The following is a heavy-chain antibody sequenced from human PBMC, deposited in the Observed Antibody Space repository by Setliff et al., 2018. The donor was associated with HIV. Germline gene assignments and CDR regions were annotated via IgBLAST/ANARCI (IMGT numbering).Heavy chain of an antibody. D-gene: IGHD1-26*01. V-gene: IGHV4-61*10. J-gene: IGHJ4*02. CDR2: INHSGST. Sequence: SSETLSLTCTVSGGSISSGSYYWSWIRQPAGKGLEWIGEINHSGSTNYNMSLWSRVTISLDASRNQFSLELISVTAADTAVYYCAGGPGTTSINYWAQGTLVTVSS. CDR3: AGGPGTTSINY. CDR1: GGSISSGSYY.